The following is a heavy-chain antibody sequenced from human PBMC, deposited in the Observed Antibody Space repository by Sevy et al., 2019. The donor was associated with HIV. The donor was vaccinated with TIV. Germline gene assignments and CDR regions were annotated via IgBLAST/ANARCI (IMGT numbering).Heavy chain of an antibody. V-gene: IGHV3-15*01. J-gene: IGHJ4*02. Sequence: GGSLRLSCAASGFTFSNAWMSWVRQAPGKGLEWVGRIKSKTDGGTTDYAAPVKSRFTISRDDSKNTLYLQMNSLKTEDTAVYYCTTDFLYYYDSSGYQSFDYWGQGTLVTVSS. CDR2: IKSKTDGGTT. D-gene: IGHD3-22*01. CDR1: GFTFSNAW. CDR3: TTDFLYYYDSSGYQSFDY.